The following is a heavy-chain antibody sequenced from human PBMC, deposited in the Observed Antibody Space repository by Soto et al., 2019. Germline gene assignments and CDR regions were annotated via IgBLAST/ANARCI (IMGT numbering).Heavy chain of an antibody. J-gene: IGHJ6*02. V-gene: IGHV3-7*04. CDR3: ARFYYDSSGYLPSPYYYYYGMDV. D-gene: IGHD3-22*01. CDR1: GFTFSSYW. Sequence: EVQLVESGGGLVQPGGSLRLSCAASGFTFSSYWMSWVRQAPGKGLEWVANIKQDGSEKYYVDSVKGRFTISRDKAKNSLYLQMNSLRAEDTAVYYCARFYYDSSGYLPSPYYYYYGMDVWGQGTTVTVSS. CDR2: IKQDGSEK.